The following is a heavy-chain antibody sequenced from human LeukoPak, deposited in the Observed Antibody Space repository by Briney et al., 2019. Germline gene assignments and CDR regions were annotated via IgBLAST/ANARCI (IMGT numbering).Heavy chain of an antibody. J-gene: IGHJ4*02. CDR3: AKGDTYYDLLTCFDF. CDR2: FSASSTST. V-gene: IGHV3-23*01. Sequence: GGSLRLSCAASGFDFSSYGMSWVRQSPGKGLEWVSTFSASSTSTYYADSVKGRFTISRDNSKNTLYLQMNSLRDEDTAVYYCAKGDTYYDLLTCFDFWGPGTLVTVPS. CDR1: GFDFSSYG. D-gene: IGHD3-9*01.